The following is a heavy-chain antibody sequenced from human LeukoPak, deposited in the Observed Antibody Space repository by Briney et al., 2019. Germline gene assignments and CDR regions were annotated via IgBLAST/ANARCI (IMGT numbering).Heavy chain of an antibody. V-gene: IGHV4-39*07. CDR1: GGSISSSSYY. CDR2: IYYSGST. CDR3: ARDYYDSSGYYYYFDY. D-gene: IGHD3-22*01. Sequence: SETLSLTCTVSGGSISSSSYYWGWIRQPPGKGLEWIGSIYYSGSTYYNSSLKSRVTISVDTSKNQFSLKLSSVTAADTAVYYCARDYYDSSGYYYYFDYWDQGTLVTVSS. J-gene: IGHJ4*02.